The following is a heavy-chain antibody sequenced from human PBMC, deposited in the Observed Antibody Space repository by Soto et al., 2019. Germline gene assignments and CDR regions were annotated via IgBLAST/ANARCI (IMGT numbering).Heavy chain of an antibody. CDR3: ERDPEYDSSGYGY. Sequence: SETLSLTCTVSCDSVTSGNYYWRWLRQPPGKGLEWIGHIYYSGMTNYSPSLKSRVTISLDTPNNLFSRKVTSVTAAHTDVYYCERDPEYDSSGYGYWGQGTRVTVCS. D-gene: IGHD3-22*01. V-gene: IGHV4-61*01. J-gene: IGHJ4*02. CDR2: IYYSGMT. CDR1: CDSVTSGNYY.